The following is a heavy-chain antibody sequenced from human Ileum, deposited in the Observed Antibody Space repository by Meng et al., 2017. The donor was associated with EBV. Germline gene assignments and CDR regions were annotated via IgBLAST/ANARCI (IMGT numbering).Heavy chain of an antibody. Sequence: PLEWGPCLVKPSRPLSLTCAVSGVSISSGEFDWSWIRQPPGKGLGWMGHSGSTSYTPSLRSRVTISVDTSKNQFSLKVDSATAGDTAVYYCVSYAVGAGGIGYWGQGILVTVSS. J-gene: IGHJ4*02. CDR3: VSYAVGAGGIGY. D-gene: IGHD1-26*01. CDR2: HSGST. V-gene: IGHV4-30-4*01. CDR1: GVSISSGEFD.